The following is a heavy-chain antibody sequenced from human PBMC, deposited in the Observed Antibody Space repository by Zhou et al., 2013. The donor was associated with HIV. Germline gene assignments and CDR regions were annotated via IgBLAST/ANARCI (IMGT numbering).Heavy chain of an antibody. V-gene: IGHV1-24*01. J-gene: IGHJ3*02. Sequence: QVLLLQSGAEVKKPGASVTVSCKASGYTFTGYYIHWVRLAPGSGPEWMGRFDPEDRETTYSQKFQGRVTMTGDISSDTAYFEATSLKPDDTAMYYCAIDRVLQQRLENTLAIWGQGTLVSVSS. CDR1: GYTFTGYY. CDR2: FDPEDRET. CDR3: AIDRVLQQRLENTLAI. D-gene: IGHD4-4*01.